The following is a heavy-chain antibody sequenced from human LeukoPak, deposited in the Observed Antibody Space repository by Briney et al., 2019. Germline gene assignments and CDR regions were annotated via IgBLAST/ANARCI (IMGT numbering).Heavy chain of an antibody. CDR3: ARVYDSGSQAYFYYMDV. J-gene: IGHJ6*03. V-gene: IGHV4-59*01. CDR2: IYSSGST. Sequence: SETLSLTCNVSGGSIRGYYWSWIRQPPGKGLEWIGYIYSSGSTNYNPSLKSRVTMSVDTSKNQFSLKVNSVTAADAAVYYCARVYDSGSQAYFYYMDVWGKGTTVTISS. D-gene: IGHD3-10*01. CDR1: GGSIRGYY.